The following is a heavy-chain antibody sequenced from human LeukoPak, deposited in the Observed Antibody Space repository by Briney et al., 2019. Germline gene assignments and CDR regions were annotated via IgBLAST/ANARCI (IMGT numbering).Heavy chain of an antibody. J-gene: IGHJ4*02. D-gene: IGHD6-13*01. CDR3: ARLTADGRLYFVD. V-gene: IGHV3-53*01. CDR1: GFTVNSNY. CDR2: LHNTGNT. Sequence: GGSLRLSCAASGFTVNSNYLSWVRQAPGRGLEWVPTLHNTGNTYYANSVKGRFSISRDNSKNTLFLQMNSLRAEDTAVYYCARLTADGRLYFVDWGPGTLVTVSS.